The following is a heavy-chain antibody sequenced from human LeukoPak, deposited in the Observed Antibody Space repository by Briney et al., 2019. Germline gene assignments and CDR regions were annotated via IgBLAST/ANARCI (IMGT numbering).Heavy chain of an antibody. J-gene: IGHJ3*02. D-gene: IGHD4-23*01. V-gene: IGHV1-69*05. CDR1: GGTFSSYA. Sequence: SVKVSCKASGGTFSSYAISWVRQAPGQGLEWMGGIIPIFGTANYAQKFQGRVTITTDESTSTAYMELSSLGSEDTAVYYCARPQGTVASDAFDIWGQGTMVTVSS. CDR2: IIPIFGTA. CDR3: ARPQGTVASDAFDI.